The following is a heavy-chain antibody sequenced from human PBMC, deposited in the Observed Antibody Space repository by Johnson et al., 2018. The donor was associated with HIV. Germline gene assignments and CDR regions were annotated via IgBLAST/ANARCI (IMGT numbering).Heavy chain of an antibody. CDR3: ATDGPCSTSWYCTFDI. CDR1: GFTFSSYA. J-gene: IGHJ3*02. Sequence: VQLVESGGGLVKPGGSLRLSCAASGFTFSSYAMHWVRQAPGKGLEWVAVISYDGSNKFYAESVKGRFSISRDNSKNTLYLQMNSLRADDTAVYYCATDGPCSTSWYCTFDIWGQGTMVTVSS. CDR2: ISYDGSNK. V-gene: IGHV3-30*04. D-gene: IGHD6-13*01.